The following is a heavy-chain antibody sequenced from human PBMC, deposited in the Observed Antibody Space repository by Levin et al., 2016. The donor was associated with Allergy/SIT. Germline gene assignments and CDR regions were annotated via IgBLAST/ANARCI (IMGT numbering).Heavy chain of an antibody. J-gene: IGHJ5*02. CDR3: AKHGGDIVATKRTNWFDP. CDR1: GYTFTGYY. V-gene: IGHV1-2*02. CDR2: INPNSGGT. D-gene: IGHD5-12*01. Sequence: ASVKVSCKASGYTFTGYYMHWVRQAPGQGLEWMGWINPNSGGTNYAQKFQGRVTMTRDTSISTAYMELSRLRSDDTAVYYCAKHGGDIVATKRTNWFDPWGQGTLVTVSS.